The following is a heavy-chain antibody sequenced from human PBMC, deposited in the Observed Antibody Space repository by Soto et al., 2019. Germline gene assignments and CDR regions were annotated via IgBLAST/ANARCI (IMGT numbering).Heavy chain of an antibody. CDR3: ARGYWSGGSCYGGGFDY. Sequence: EVQLVESGGGLVQPGESLRLSCVVSGFTFRSYWMSWVRQAPGKGLEWVANINQDGSDKYHVDSVKGRFTISRDNAENSRYLQMNSLRAEDTAVYYWARGYWSGGSCYGGGFDYWGQGTLVTVSS. CDR1: GFTFRSYW. J-gene: IGHJ4*02. D-gene: IGHD2-15*01. V-gene: IGHV3-7*01. CDR2: INQDGSDK.